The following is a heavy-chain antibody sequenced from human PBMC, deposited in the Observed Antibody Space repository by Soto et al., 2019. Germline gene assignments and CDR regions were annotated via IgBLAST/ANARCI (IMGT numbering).Heavy chain of an antibody. CDR3: AREDTHDYSNHYNYHCRCV. Sequence: GGSMRLSCAASGFTFSRYAMHWVRQAPGKGLEWVAVISHDGSNKYYADSVKGRFTISRDNSKNTLYLHMNSLSTKCTHFYYCAREDTHDYSNHYNYHCRCVCDRGCTFTVSS. D-gene: IGHD4-4*01. CDR1: GFTFSRYA. J-gene: IGHJ6*02. CDR2: ISHDGSNK. V-gene: IGHV3-30-3*01.